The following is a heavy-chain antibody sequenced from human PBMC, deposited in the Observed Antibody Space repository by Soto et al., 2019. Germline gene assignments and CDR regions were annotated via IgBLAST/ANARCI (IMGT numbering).Heavy chain of an antibody. CDR2: ICYSGIT. Sequence: PDALSLTCTVLGGSVSRGSYYWTWVRRRPGKGLEWIGYICYSGITNYIPALTSRVTITVDSSKHQFSLKLSSVTDADTAVYYCARWGLLWFGDYGMDVWGQATTVTVSS. V-gene: IGHV4-61*01. CDR3: ARWGLLWFGDYGMDV. D-gene: IGHD3-10*01. J-gene: IGHJ6*02. CDR1: GGSVSRGSYY.